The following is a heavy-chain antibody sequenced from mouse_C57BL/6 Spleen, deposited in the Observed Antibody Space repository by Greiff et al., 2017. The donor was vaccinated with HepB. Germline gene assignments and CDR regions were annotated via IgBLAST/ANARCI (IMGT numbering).Heavy chain of an antibody. V-gene: IGHV3-1*01. CDR1: GYSITSGYD. D-gene: IGHD2-3*01. Sequence: EVQLQQSGPGMVKPSQSLSLTCTVTGYSITSGYDWHWIRHFPGNKLEWMGYISYSGSTNYNPSLKSRISITHDTSKNHFFLKLNSVTTEDTATYYCARAPDGLAWFAYWGQGTLVTVSA. CDR3: ARAPDGLAWFAY. J-gene: IGHJ3*01. CDR2: ISYSGST.